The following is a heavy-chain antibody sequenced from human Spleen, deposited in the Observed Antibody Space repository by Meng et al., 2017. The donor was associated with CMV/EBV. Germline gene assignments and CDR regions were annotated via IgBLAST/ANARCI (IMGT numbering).Heavy chain of an antibody. CDR2: ISSSGSTI. D-gene: IGHD3-10*01. CDR1: GFTFSSYE. CDR3: ARVDYGSGDY. Sequence: GGSLRLSCAASGFTFSSYEMNWVRQAPGKGLEWVSYISSSGSTIYYADSVKGRFTISRDNAKNSLYLQMDSLRAEDTAVYYCARVDYGSGDYWGQGTLVTVSS. J-gene: IGHJ4*02. V-gene: IGHV3-48*03.